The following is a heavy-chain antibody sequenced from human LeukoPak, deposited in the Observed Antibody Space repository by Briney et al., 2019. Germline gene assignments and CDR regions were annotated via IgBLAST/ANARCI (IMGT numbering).Heavy chain of an antibody. CDR2: ISGSGGST. Sequence: PGRSLRLSCAASGFTFSSYGMHWVRQAPGKGLEWVSAISGSGGSTYYADSVKGRFTISRDNSKNTLYLQVNSLRAEDTAVYYCAKTGISYYDILTGSRPLFLYPMDVWGKGTTVTISS. CDR1: GFTFSSYG. D-gene: IGHD3-9*01. V-gene: IGHV3-23*01. J-gene: IGHJ6*03. CDR3: AKTGISYYDILTGSRPLFLYPMDV.